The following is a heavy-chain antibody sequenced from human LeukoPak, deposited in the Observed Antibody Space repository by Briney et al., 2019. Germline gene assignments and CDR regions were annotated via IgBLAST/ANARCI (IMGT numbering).Heavy chain of an antibody. D-gene: IGHD3-10*01. V-gene: IGHV4-34*01. Sequence: SETLSLTCAVYGGSFSGYYWSWIRQPPGKGLEWIGEINHSGSTNYNPSLKSRVTISVDTSKNQFSLKLSSVTAADTAVYYCARLTSRAVRGYDWGQGTLDTVSS. CDR3: ARLTSRAVRGYD. CDR2: INHSGST. J-gene: IGHJ4*02. CDR1: GGSFSGYY.